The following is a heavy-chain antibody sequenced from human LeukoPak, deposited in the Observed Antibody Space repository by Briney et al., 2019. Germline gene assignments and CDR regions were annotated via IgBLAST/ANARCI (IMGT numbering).Heavy chain of an antibody. CDR1: GYTFTSYG. CDR2: ISAYNGNT. V-gene: IGHV1-18*01. J-gene: IGHJ4*02. D-gene: IGHD6-19*01. CDR3: ARDSQWPN. Sequence: ASVKVSCKASGYTFTSYGISWVRQAPGQGLEWMGWISAYNGNTNYAQKLQGRVTLTTDTSTSTAYMELRSLTSDDTVLDYCARDSQWPNWGQGTLVTVSS.